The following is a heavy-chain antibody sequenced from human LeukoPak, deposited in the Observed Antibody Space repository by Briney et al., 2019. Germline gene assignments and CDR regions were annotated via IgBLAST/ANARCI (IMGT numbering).Heavy chain of an antibody. V-gene: IGHV3-48*03. J-gene: IGHJ6*02. CDR2: ISSSGGTI. CDR3: ARDLSYCTITSCSYYYYGMDV. Sequence: PGGSLRLSCSASGFTFSSYEMNWVRQAPGKGLEWVSYISSSGGTIYYADSVKGRFTISRDNAKNSLYLQMNSLRAEDTAVCYCARDLSYCTITSCSYYYYGMDVWGRGTTVTVSS. CDR1: GFTFSSYE. D-gene: IGHD2-2*01.